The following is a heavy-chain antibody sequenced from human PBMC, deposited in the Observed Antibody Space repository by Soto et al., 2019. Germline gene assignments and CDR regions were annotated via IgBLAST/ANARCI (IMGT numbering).Heavy chain of an antibody. CDR3: GKGLATCYYAY. D-gene: IGHD3-9*01. Sequence: PSETLSLASAVYGGSLNNFYWSWIRQPPGKGLEWIGQINDGGSTNYNSSLKSRVIISVDTSKNQFSLNLRSVTAADTAMYYCGKGLATCYYAYWGQGTRVTVS. CDR2: INDGGST. CDR1: GGSLNNFY. J-gene: IGHJ4*02. V-gene: IGHV4-34*01.